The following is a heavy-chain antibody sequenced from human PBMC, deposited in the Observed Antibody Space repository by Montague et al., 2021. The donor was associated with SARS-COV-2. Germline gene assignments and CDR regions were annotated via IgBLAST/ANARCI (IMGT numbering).Heavy chain of an antibody. D-gene: IGHD5-24*01. V-gene: IGHV4-39*07. J-gene: IGHJ4*02. CDR2: IYYSGST. CDR1: GGSISSSSYY. CDR3: ARGVKRWLQPLRWQGVYYFDY. Sequence: SETLSLTCTVSGGSISSSSYYWGWIRQPPGKGLEWIGSIYYSGSTYYNPSLKSRVTISVDTSKNQFSLKLSSVTAADTAVYYCARGVKRWLQPLRWQGVYYFDYWGQGTLVTVSS.